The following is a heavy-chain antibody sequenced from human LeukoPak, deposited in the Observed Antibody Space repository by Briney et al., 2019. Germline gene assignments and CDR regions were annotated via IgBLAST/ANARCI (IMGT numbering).Heavy chain of an antibody. CDR1: GFTFSSYS. D-gene: IGHD5-12*01. Sequence: GWSLRLSCAASGFTFSSYSMSWVRQAPGKGLEWVSSISSSSSYIYYADSVKGRFTISRDNAKNSLYLQMNSLRAEDTAVYYCARAGYSGYGDYWGQGTLVTVSS. J-gene: IGHJ4*02. V-gene: IGHV3-21*01. CDR3: ARAGYSGYGDY. CDR2: ISSSSSYI.